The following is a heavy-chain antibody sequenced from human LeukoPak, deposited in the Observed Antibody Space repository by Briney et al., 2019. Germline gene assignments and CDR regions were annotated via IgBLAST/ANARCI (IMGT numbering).Heavy chain of an antibody. CDR3: TRVRYYYDSSGSGY. CDR2: IRSKAYGGTT. D-gene: IGHD3-22*01. Sequence: GSLRLSCTASGFTFGDYAMSWVRQAPGKGLEWVGFIRSKAYGGTTEYAASVKGRFTISRDDSKSIAYLQMNSLKTEDTAVYYCTRVRYYYDSSGSGYWGQGTLVTVSS. V-gene: IGHV3-49*04. CDR1: GFTFGDYA. J-gene: IGHJ4*02.